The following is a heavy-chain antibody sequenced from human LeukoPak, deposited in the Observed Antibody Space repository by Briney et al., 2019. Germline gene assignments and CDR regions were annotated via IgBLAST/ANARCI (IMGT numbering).Heavy chain of an antibody. V-gene: IGHV4-59*01. CDR2: IYYSGST. CDR1: GGSISSYY. D-gene: IGHD1-26*01. Sequence: SETLSLTCTVSGGSISSYYWSWIRQPPGKGLEWIGYIYYSGSTNYNPSLKSRVTISVDTSKNQFSLKLSSVTAADTAVYYCARSGGSFLDYFDYWGQGTLVTVSS. J-gene: IGHJ4*02. CDR3: ARSGGSFLDYFDY.